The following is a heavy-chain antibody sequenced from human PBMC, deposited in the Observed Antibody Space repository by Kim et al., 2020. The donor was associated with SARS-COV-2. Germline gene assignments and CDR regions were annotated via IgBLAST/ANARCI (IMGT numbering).Heavy chain of an antibody. CDR1: GFTFSSYA. Sequence: GGSLRLSCAASGFTFSSYAMHWVRQAPGKGLEWVAVISYDGSNKYYADSVKGRFTISRDNSKNTLYLQMNSLRAEDTAVYYCATTYYDILTGYSRYYFD. D-gene: IGHD3-9*01. J-gene: IGHJ4*01. CDR3: ATTYYDILTGYSRYYFD. V-gene: IGHV3-30*04. CDR2: ISYDGSNK.